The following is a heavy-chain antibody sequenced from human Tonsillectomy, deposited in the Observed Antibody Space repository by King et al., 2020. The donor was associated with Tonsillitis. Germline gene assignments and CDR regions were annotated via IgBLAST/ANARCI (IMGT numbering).Heavy chain of an antibody. Sequence: DVQLVESGGGLVQPGGSLRLSCAASGFTFSSYSMNWVRQAPGKGLEWVSYISSSSSAIYYADSVKGRFTISRDNGKNSLYLQMNSLRDEDTAVYYCARGLSGVGATSIDYWGQGTLVTVSS. CDR3: ARGLSGVGATSIDY. V-gene: IGHV3-48*02. D-gene: IGHD1-26*01. J-gene: IGHJ4*02. CDR2: ISSSSSAI. CDR1: GFTFSSYS.